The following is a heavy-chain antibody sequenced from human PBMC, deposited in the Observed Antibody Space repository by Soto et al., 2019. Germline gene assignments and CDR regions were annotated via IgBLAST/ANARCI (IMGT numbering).Heavy chain of an antibody. Sequence: SETLSLTCTVSGGSISDYSWSWIRQPPGKGLEWIGYIHYSGSTNCNLSLKSRVTVSVDTSKNQFFLKLSSVIAADTAMYYCARHHRFCSGGACYALDHWGQGTLVTVSS. D-gene: IGHD2-15*01. CDR2: IHYSGST. CDR1: GGSISDYS. J-gene: IGHJ4*02. CDR3: ARHHRFCSGGACYALDH. V-gene: IGHV4-59*08.